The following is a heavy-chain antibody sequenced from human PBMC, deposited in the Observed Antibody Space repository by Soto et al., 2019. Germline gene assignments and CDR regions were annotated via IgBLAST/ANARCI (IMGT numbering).Heavy chain of an antibody. J-gene: IGHJ4*02. CDR3: ARHRIVGARNYYFDY. CDR2: IYYRGTT. V-gene: IGHV4-59*08. CDR1: GDSMTNYH. D-gene: IGHD1-26*01. Sequence: QVQLQESGPGLVGPSETLSLTCTVSGDSMTNYHWSWVRQPPGKGLQWLGYIYYRGTTKYNSSLKSRVTISVDTSKNQFSLKRTSVTAADTAVYYCARHRIVGARNYYFDYWGQGTLVAVSS.